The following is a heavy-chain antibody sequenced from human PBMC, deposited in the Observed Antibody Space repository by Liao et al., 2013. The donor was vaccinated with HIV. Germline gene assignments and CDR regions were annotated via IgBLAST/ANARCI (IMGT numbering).Heavy chain of an antibody. CDR1: GGSISSYY. Sequence: QVQLQESGPGLVKLSETLSLTCTVSGGSISSYYWSWIRQPAGKGLEWIGEINHSGSTNYNPSLKSRVTISGDTSKTQFSLKLSSVTAADTAVYYCARGQLGILDYWGQGTLVTVSS. J-gene: IGHJ4*02. CDR2: INHSGST. CDR3: ARGQLGILDY. V-gene: IGHV4-4*07. D-gene: IGHD6-13*01.